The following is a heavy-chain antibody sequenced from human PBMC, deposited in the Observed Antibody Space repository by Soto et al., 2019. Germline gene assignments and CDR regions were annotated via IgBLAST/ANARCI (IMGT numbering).Heavy chain of an antibody. CDR3: AGGVESSSAAGTQAFDY. D-gene: IGHD6-13*01. V-gene: IGHV4-59*08. CDR1: GGSISSYY. J-gene: IGHJ4*02. Sequence: SETLSLTCTVSGGSISSYYWSWIRQPPGKGLEWIGYIYYSGSTNYNPSLKSRVTISVDTSKNQFSLKLSSVTAADTAVYYCAGGVESSSAAGTQAFDYWGQGTLVTVSS. CDR2: IYYSGST.